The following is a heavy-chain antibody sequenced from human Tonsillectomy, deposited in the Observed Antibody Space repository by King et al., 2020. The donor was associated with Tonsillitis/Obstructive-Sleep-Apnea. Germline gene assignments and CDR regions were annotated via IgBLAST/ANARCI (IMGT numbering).Heavy chain of an antibody. Sequence: VQLVESGAEVKKPGESLKISCKGSGNSFTRYWIGWVRQMPGKGLEWMGIIYPGDSDTRYSPSFQGQFTISADKSTTTAYLQWSSLKASDTAMYYCALPVAVDVAFNIWGQGTMVTVSS. CDR1: GNSFTRYW. CDR3: ALPVAVDVAFNI. V-gene: IGHV5-51*01. CDR2: IYPGDSDT. J-gene: IGHJ3*02.